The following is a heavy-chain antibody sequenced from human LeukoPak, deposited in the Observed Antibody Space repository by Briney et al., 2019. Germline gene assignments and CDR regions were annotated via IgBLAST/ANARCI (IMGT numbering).Heavy chain of an antibody. V-gene: IGHV3-33*06. CDR2: IWYDGSNK. CDR3: AKGIAARFPLGYGMDV. CDR1: GFTFSSYG. J-gene: IGHJ6*02. D-gene: IGHD6-6*01. Sequence: GGSLRLSCAASGFTFSSYGMHWVRQAPGKGLEWVAVIWYDGSNKYYADSVKGRFTISRDNSKNTLYLQMNSLRADDTAVYYCAKGIAARFPLGYGMDVWGQGTTVTVSS.